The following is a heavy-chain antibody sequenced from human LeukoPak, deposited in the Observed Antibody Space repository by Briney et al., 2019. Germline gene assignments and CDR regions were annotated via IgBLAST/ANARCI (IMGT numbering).Heavy chain of an antibody. CDR2: IYHSGST. Sequence: SGTLSLTCAVSGGSISSSYWWSWVRQPPGKGLEWIGEIYHSGSTNYNPSLKSRVTISLDKSKNQFSLNLTSVTAADAALYYCARHGSTDYFDYWGQGAPVTVSS. V-gene: IGHV4-4*02. J-gene: IGHJ4*02. D-gene: IGHD2-2*03. CDR3: ARHGSTDYFDY. CDR1: GGSISSSYW.